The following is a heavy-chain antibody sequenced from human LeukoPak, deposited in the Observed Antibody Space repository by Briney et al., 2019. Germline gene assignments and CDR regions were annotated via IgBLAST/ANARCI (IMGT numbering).Heavy chain of an antibody. D-gene: IGHD2-21*02. J-gene: IGHJ4*02. CDR2: INQDGSEK. CDR3: ARGEGVTNDY. CDR1: RFTFSSYW. V-gene: IGHV3-7*01. Sequence: PGGSLRLSCTASRFTFSSYWMNWVRQAPGKGLEWVANINQDGSEKSYVDSVKGRFTIPRDNAKNSLYLQMNSLRAEDTAFYYCARGEGVTNDYWGQGTLVTVSS.